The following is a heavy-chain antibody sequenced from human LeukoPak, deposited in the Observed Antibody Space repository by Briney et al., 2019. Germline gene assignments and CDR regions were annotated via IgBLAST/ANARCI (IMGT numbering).Heavy chain of an antibody. D-gene: IGHD6-13*01. CDR3: ARPIAAAGVDAFDI. V-gene: IGHV3-21*01. CDR2: ISSSSSYI. Sequence: PGGSLRLSCAASGFTFSSYSMNWVRQAPGKGLEWVSSISSSSSYIYYADSVKGRFTISRDNAKNSLYLQMNSLRAEDTAVYYCARPIAAAGVDAFDIWGQGTMVTVSS. CDR1: GFTFSSYS. J-gene: IGHJ3*02.